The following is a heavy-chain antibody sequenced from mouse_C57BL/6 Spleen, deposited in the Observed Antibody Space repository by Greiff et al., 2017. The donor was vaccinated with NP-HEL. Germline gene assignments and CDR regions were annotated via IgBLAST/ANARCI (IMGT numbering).Heavy chain of an antibody. CDR1: GFTFSDYG. D-gene: IGHD2-2*01. Sequence: EVMLVESGGGLVKPGGSLKLSCAASGFTFSDYGMHWVRQAPEQGLEWVAYISSGSSSIYYADTVKGRFTISRDNAKNTLFLQLTSLRSEDTAMYYCAGQSPSQYGYDEDYAMDYWGQGTSVTVSS. V-gene: IGHV5-17*01. CDR2: ISSGSSSI. CDR3: AGQSPSQYGYDEDYAMDY. J-gene: IGHJ4*01.